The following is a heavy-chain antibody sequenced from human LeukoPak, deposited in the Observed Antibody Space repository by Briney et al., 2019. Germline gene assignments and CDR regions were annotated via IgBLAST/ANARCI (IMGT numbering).Heavy chain of an antibody. CDR3: ARASDSSGYEYYFDY. V-gene: IGHV4-4*07. J-gene: IGHJ4*02. CDR1: GGSISSYY. CDR2: IYTSGST. Sequence: SETLSLTCTVSGGSISSYYWSWIRQPPGKGLEWIGRIYTSGSTNYNPSLKSRVTMSVDMSTNQFSLKLSSVTAADTAVYYCARASDSSGYEYYFDYWGQGTLVTVSS. D-gene: IGHD3-22*01.